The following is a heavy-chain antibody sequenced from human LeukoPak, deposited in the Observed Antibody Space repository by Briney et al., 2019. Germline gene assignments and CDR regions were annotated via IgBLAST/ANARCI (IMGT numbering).Heavy chain of an antibody. CDR1: GGSISSSSYY. CDR2: IYYGGST. Sequence: SETLSLTCSVSGGSISSSSYYWGWIRLPPGKGLEWIGSIYYGGSTYYNPSLKSRVTVSVDTSKNQFSLKLSSVTAADTAVYYCARTITTVRGAPLVFDYWGQGTLVTVSS. D-gene: IGHD3-10*01. CDR3: ARTITTVRGAPLVFDY. J-gene: IGHJ4*02. V-gene: IGHV4-39*01.